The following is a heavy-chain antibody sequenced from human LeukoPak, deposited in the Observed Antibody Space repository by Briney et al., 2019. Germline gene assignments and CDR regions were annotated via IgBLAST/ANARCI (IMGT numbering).Heavy chain of an antibody. CDR1: GFYVNTNY. Sequence: GGSLRLSCAASGFYVNTNYMNWVRQAPGKGLEGVSVIYSGGTTYYADSVKGRFTIFRDNSKNTVYLQMNRLRVEATAVYYCARAGGYTYGRELDPWGQGTLVTVSS. CDR2: IYSGGTT. V-gene: IGHV3-53*01. D-gene: IGHD5-18*01. CDR3: ARAGGYTYGRELDP. J-gene: IGHJ5*02.